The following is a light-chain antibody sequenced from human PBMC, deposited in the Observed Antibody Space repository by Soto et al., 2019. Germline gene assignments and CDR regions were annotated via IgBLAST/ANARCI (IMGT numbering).Light chain of an antibody. CDR3: QQFGTSRGYT. Sequence: IVLTQSPGTLSLSPGERATLSCRASQSVTSNYLAWYQHKPGQAPRLLIYDASARLTGIPDRFSGSGSGTDFTLTISRLEPEDFAVYYCQQFGTSRGYTFGQGTKLEIK. CDR1: QSVTSNY. V-gene: IGKV3-20*01. J-gene: IGKJ2*01. CDR2: DAS.